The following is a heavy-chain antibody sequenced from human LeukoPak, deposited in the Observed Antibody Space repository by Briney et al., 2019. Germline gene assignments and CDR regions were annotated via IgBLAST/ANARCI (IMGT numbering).Heavy chain of an antibody. D-gene: IGHD3-3*01. Sequence: GGSLRLSCAASGFTFSSYSMNWVRQAPGKGLEWVSSISSSSSYIYYADSVKGRFTISRDNAKNSLYLQMNSLRAEDTAVYYCARGAGTIFGVDRADHWGQGTLVTVSS. V-gene: IGHV3-21*01. CDR3: ARGAGTIFGVDRADH. CDR2: ISSSSSYI. J-gene: IGHJ5*02. CDR1: GFTFSSYS.